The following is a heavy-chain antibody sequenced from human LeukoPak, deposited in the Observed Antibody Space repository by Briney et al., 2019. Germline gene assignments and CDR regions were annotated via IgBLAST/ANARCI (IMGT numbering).Heavy chain of an antibody. CDR2: IYHSGST. CDR1: GGSISSSNW. J-gene: IGHJ4*02. CDR3: ARAGTGYIDY. V-gene: IGHV4-4*02. Sequence: SETLSLTCAVSGGSISSSNWWSWVRQPPGKGLEWIGEIYHSGSTNYTPSLTSRVTISVDKSKNQFSLKLSSVTAADTAVYYCARAGTGYIDYWGQGTLVTVSS. D-gene: IGHD6-25*01.